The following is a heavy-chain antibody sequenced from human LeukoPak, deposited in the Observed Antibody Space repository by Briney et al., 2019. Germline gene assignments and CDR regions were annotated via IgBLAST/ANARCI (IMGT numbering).Heavy chain of an antibody. CDR2: ISGGGAFT. Sequence: PGGSLRLSCTASGFIFSDYAMSWVRQAPGKGLEWVSGISGGGAFTYYGDSVKGRFTISRDNSKNTLYLQMNSLRGEDRAVYYCAKGVAPRAFDYWGQGTLVTVSS. CDR3: AKGVAPRAFDY. V-gene: IGHV3-23*01. CDR1: GFIFSDYA. J-gene: IGHJ4*02.